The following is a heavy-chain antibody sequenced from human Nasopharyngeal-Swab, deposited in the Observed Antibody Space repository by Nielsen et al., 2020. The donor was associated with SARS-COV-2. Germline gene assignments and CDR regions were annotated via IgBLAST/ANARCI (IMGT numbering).Heavy chain of an antibody. CDR3: ARPQNYGYYGMDV. Sequence: GESLKISCKGSGYSFTSYWIGWVRQMPGKGLEWMGIIYPGDSDTRYSSSFQGQVTISADKSISTAYLQWSSLKASDTAMYYCARPQNYGYYGMDVWGQGTTVTVSS. CDR1: GYSFTSYW. V-gene: IGHV5-51*01. J-gene: IGHJ6*02. CDR2: IYPGDSDT.